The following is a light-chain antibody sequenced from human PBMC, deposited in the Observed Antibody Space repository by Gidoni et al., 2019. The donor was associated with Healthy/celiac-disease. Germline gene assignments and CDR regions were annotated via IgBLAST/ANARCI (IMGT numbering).Light chain of an antibody. V-gene: IGKV1-5*03. CDR2: KAS. Sequence: DLQMTPSPSTLSASVGDRVTITCRASQSISSWLAWYQQKPGKDPKLLIYKASSLESGVPSRFSGSGSGTEFTLTISSLQPDDFATYYCQQYNSYSWTFGQGTKVEIK. CDR1: QSISSW. CDR3: QQYNSYSWT. J-gene: IGKJ1*01.